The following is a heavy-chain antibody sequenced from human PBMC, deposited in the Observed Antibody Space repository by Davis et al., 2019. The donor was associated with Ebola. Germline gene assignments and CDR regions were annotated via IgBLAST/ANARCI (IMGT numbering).Heavy chain of an antibody. D-gene: IGHD3-10*01. V-gene: IGHV4-39*07. CDR2: INHSGST. Sequence: SETLSLTCTVSGGSISSSSYYWSWIRQPPGKGLEWIGEINHSGSTNYNPSLKSRVTISVDTSKNQFSLKLSSVTAADTAVYYCARGRWVYGSGSYYKDWGQGTLVTVSS. J-gene: IGHJ4*02. CDR3: ARGRWVYGSGSYYKD. CDR1: GGSISSSSYY.